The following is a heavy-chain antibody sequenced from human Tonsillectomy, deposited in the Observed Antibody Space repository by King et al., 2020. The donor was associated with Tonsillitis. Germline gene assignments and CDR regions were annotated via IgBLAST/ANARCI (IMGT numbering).Heavy chain of an antibody. D-gene: IGHD1-14*01. CDR3: AKDGPPRSTRINYFGH. V-gene: IGHV3-9*01. Sequence: VQLVESGGGLVQPGRSLRLSCAASGFTFDDYGMHLVRQAPGKGLAWVSGISWDSGSIGYADSVKGRFTNSRDNAKNSLYRQMNSLRAEDTALYYCAKDGPPRSTRINYFGHWGQGTLVTVSS. CDR1: GFTFDDYG. J-gene: IGHJ4*02. CDR2: ISWDSGSI.